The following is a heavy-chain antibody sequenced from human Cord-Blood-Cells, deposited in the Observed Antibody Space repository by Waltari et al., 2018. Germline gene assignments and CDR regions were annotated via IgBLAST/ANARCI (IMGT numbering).Heavy chain of an antibody. CDR1: GFTFSNAW. D-gene: IGHD1-26*01. CDR2: IKSKTYGGTT. Sequence: EVQLVESGGGLVKPGGSLRLSCAASGFTFSNAWMSWVRQAPGKGLAWVGRIKSKTYGGTTDYAAPVKGRFTISRDDSKNTLYLQMNSLKTEDTAVYYCTTEWGSGSYFDYWGQGTLVTVSS. J-gene: IGHJ4*02. V-gene: IGHV3-15*01. CDR3: TTEWGSGSYFDY.